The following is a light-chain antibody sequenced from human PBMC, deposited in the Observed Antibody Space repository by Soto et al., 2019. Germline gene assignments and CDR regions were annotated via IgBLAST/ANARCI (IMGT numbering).Light chain of an antibody. CDR2: GAS. V-gene: IGKV1-33*01. CDR3: QQYDDLP. CDR1: HGISNS. J-gene: IGKJ4*01. Sequence: DIQMTQSPSSLSASVGDTVTITCQASHGISNSLNWCQQKPGKAPNLLICGASNLETGVPSRFRGSGSGAEFTFTIRRLQSEDIAAYYCQQYDDLPVGGGTEVEIK.